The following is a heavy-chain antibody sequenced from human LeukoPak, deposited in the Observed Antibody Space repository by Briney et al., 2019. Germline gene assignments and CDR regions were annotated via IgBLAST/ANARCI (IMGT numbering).Heavy chain of an antibody. CDR1: GFTFSSYG. J-gene: IGHJ6*04. V-gene: IGHV3-30*18. CDR3: AKDLRDYYYYYGMTS. Sequence: GGSLRLSCAASGFTFSSYGMHWVRQAPGKGLEWVAVISYDGSNKYYADSVKGRFTISRDNSKNTLYLQMNSLRAEDTAVYYCAKDLRDYYYYYGMTSGAKGPRSPAPQ. CDR2: ISYDGSNK.